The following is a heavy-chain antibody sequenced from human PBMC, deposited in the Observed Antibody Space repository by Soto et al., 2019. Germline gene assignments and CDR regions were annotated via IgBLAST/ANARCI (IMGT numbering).Heavy chain of an antibody. CDR2: IYHSGST. CDR3: ARRDYDFWRTFDY. CDR1: GGSISSSNW. Sequence: SETLSLTCAVSGGSISSSNWWSWVRQPPGKGLEWIGEIYHSGSTNYNPSLKSRVTISVDKSKNQFSLKLSSVTAADTAVYYCARRDYDFWRTFDYWGQGTLVTVSS. D-gene: IGHD3-3*01. J-gene: IGHJ4*02. V-gene: IGHV4-4*02.